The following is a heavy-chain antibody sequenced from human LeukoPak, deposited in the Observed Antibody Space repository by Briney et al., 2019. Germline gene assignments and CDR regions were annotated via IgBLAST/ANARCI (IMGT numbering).Heavy chain of an antibody. J-gene: IGHJ6*03. CDR1: GFTFTDYY. D-gene: IGHD5-12*01. V-gene: IGHV3-11*06. Sequence: PGGSLRLSCTASGFTFTDYYMTWIRQAPGKGLEWVSSISSSSSYIYYADSVKGRFTISRDNAKNSLYLQMNSLRAEDTAVYYCARVVATMPLVYYYMDVWGKGTTVTVSS. CDR2: ISSSSSYI. CDR3: ARVVATMPLVYYYMDV.